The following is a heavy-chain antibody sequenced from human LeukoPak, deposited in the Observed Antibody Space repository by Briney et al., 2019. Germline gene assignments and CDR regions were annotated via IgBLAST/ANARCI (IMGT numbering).Heavy chain of an antibody. Sequence: KVGESLRISCKGSGYSFTNYWITWVRQTPGKGLEWMGRIDPSDSYTNYSPSFQGHVTISADKSITIAYLQWSSLKASDTAMYYCARTRGYSYGPPFDFWGQGTLVTVSS. J-gene: IGHJ4*02. CDR1: GYSFTNYW. D-gene: IGHD5-18*01. V-gene: IGHV5-10-1*01. CDR2: IDPSDSYT. CDR3: ARTRGYSYGPPFDF.